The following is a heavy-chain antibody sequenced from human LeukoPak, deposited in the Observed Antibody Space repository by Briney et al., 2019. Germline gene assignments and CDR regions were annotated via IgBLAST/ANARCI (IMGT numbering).Heavy chain of an antibody. D-gene: IGHD6-13*01. CDR1: GFTFSTYG. J-gene: IGHJ4*02. V-gene: IGHV3-30*14. CDR2: ISNDGRKT. CDR3: ARALAAAAHTSFDH. Sequence: PGRSLRLSCAASGFTFSTYGMHWVRQAPGKGLEWVTVISNDGRKTYYADSVKGRFTISRDDSKNTLYLQMNSLRAEDTAVYYCARALAAAAHTSFDHWGQGTLVTVSS.